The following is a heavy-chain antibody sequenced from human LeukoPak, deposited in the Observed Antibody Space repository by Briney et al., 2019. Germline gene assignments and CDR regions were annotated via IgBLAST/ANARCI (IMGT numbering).Heavy chain of an antibody. V-gene: IGHV1-69*05. D-gene: IGHD5-12*01. CDR1: GGTFSSYA. CDR2: IIPIFGTA. Sequence: SVKVSCKASGGTFSSYAISWVRQAPGQGLEWMGGIIPIFGTANYAQKFQGRVTMTRDTSTSTVYMELSSLRSEDTAVYYCARSLYSGYYDYWGQGTLVTVSS. J-gene: IGHJ4*02. CDR3: ARSLYSGYYDY.